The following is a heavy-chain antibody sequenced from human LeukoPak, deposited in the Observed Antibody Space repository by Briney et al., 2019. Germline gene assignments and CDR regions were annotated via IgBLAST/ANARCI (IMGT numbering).Heavy chain of an antibody. CDR2: ISYDGSNK. V-gene: IGHV3-30*18. Sequence: GGSLRLSCAASGFTFSSYGMHWVRQAPGKGLEWVAVISYDGSNKYYADSVKGRFTISRDNSKNTLYLQMNSLRAEDTAVYYCAKDYVLYGMDVWAQGTTVTVSS. CDR1: GFTFSSYG. CDR3: AKDYVLYGMDV. D-gene: IGHD3-10*02. J-gene: IGHJ6*02.